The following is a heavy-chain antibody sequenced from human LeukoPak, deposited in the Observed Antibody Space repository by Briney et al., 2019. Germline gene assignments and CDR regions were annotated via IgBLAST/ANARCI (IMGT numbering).Heavy chain of an antibody. V-gene: IGHV1-69*13. CDR2: IIPIFGTA. CDR3: ARGYYGSGSYYSFDY. Sequence: PRASVKVSCKASGGTFSSYAISWVRQAPGQGLEWMGGIIPIFGTANYAQKFQGRVTITADESTSTAYMELSSLRSEDTAVYYCARGYYGSGSYYSFDYWGQGTLVTVSS. CDR1: GGTFSSYA. J-gene: IGHJ4*02. D-gene: IGHD3-10*01.